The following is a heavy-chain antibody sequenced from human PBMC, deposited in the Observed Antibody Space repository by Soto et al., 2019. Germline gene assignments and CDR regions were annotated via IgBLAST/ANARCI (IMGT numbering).Heavy chain of an antibody. CDR3: AREPTGLGGSAFDY. CDR1: GFTFSSYL. CDR2: LFSDGSGK. D-gene: IGHD2-15*01. V-gene: IGHV3-30-3*01. Sequence: GGSLRLSCGASGFTFSSYLMHWVRQAPGKGLEWVAVLFSDGSGKYYADSVKGRFTISRDNSKNTVYLQMNSLRAEDAAVYYCAREPTGLGGSAFDYWGQGTLVTVSS. J-gene: IGHJ4*02.